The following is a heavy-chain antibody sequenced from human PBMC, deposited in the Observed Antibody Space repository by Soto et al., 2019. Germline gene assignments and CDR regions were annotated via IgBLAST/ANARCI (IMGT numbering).Heavy chain of an antibody. CDR1: GGSISSSSYY. CDR2: IYYSGST. CDR3: ARHVNAMVRGVIGD. J-gene: IGHJ4*02. Sequence: QLQLQESGPGLVKPSETLSLTCTVSGGSISSSSYYWGWIRQPPGKGLEWIGSIYYSGSTYYNTSLKSRVTISVDTSKNQFHLKLSSVTAADTAVYYCARHVNAMVRGVIGDWGQGTLVTVSS. D-gene: IGHD3-10*01. V-gene: IGHV4-39*01.